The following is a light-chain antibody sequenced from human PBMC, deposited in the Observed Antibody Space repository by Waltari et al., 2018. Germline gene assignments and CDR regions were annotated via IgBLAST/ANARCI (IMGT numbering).Light chain of an antibody. CDR1: QSVGTW. J-gene: IGKJ2*01. CDR2: MAS. Sequence: DIQMTQSPSTLSASVGDRVTISCRASQSVGTWLAWYQQKPGKAPKLLIYMASSLDSGVPSRFSGSGSGTDFTLTISSLQPDDFATYSCQQYSSFSTLGQGTKV. V-gene: IGKV1-5*03. CDR3: QQYSSFST.